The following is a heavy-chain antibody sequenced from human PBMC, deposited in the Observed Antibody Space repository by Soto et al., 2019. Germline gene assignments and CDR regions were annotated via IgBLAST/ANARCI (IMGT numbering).Heavy chain of an antibody. CDR1: GFTFSSYS. V-gene: IGHV3-48*02. Sequence: GGSLRLSCAASGFTFSSYSMNWVRQAPGKGLEWVSYISSSSSTIYYADSVKGRFTISRDNVKNSLYLQMNSLRDEDTAVYYCAGSDIVASIAVAGTGDYWGQGTLVTVSS. D-gene: IGHD6-19*01. CDR3: AGSDIVASIAVAGTGDY. CDR2: ISSSSSTI. J-gene: IGHJ4*02.